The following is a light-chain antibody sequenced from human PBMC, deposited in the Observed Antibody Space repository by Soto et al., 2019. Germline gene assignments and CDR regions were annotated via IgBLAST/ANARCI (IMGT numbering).Light chain of an antibody. J-gene: IGKJ1*01. CDR2: AAS. CDR3: QHSYSTPT. V-gene: IGKV1-39*01. CDR1: QSISSY. Sequence: DIQMTQSPSSLSASVGDRVTITCRASQSISSYLNWYQQKPGKAPKLLIYAASSLQSGVPSRFSGSGSGTDFTLTISSLQPEDFANYYCQHSYSTPTLGQGTKVDLK.